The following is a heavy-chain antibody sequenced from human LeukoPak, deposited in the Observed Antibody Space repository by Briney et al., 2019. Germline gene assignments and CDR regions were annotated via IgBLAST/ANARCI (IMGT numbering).Heavy chain of an antibody. V-gene: IGHV3-30-3*01. CDR3: ARGSGGSCYSGVAY. D-gene: IGHD2-15*01. CDR2: ISYDGSNK. CDR1: GFTFSSYA. J-gene: IGHJ4*02. Sequence: PGGSLRLSCAASGFTFSSYAMHWVRQAPGKGLEWVAVISYDGSNKYYADSVKGRFTISRDNSKNTLYLQMNSLRAEDTAVYYCARGSGGSCYSGVAYWGQGTLVTVSS.